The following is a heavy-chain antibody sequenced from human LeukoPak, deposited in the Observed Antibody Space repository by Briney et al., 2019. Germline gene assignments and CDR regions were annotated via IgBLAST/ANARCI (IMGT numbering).Heavy chain of an antibody. D-gene: IGHD6-13*01. Sequence: SETLSLTCAVSGGXISSSNWWSWVRQPPGKGLEWIREIYHSGSTNYNPSFKSRVTISVDTSKNQFSLKLSSVTAADTAVYYCARGVAAAGTDWFDPWGQGTLVTVSS. CDR1: GGXISSSNW. V-gene: IGHV4-4*02. J-gene: IGHJ5*02. CDR2: IYHSGST. CDR3: ARGVAAAGTDWFDP.